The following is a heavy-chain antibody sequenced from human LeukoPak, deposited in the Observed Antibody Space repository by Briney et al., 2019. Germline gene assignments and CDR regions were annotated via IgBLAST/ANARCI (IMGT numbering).Heavy chain of an antibody. J-gene: IGHJ2*01. Sequence: GGSLRLSCAASGFTVSSNYMSWVRQAPGNGLEWVSVIYSGGSTYYADSVKGRFTISRDNSKNTLYLQMNSLRAEETAVYYCARESGSYPRWYFDLWGRGTLVTVSS. D-gene: IGHD1-26*01. CDR2: IYSGGST. CDR1: GFTVSSNY. V-gene: IGHV3-53*01. CDR3: ARESGSYPRWYFDL.